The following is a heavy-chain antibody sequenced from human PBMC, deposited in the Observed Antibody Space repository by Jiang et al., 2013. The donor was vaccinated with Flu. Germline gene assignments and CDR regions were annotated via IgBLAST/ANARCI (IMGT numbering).Heavy chain of an antibody. V-gene: IGHV2-5*02. CDR1: GFSLNTHGVG. D-gene: IGHD3-22*01. J-gene: IGHJ4*02. CDR3: AHSLWCDWSGIYYGIRFDY. Sequence: PTQTLTLTCTFSGFSLNTHGVGVGWIRQPPGKALEWLALIYWDDDKFYSPSLRSRLTITKDTSKNQVVLRMTNMDPVDTATYYCAHSLWCDWSGIYYGIRFDYWGQGALVTVSS. CDR2: IYWDDDK.